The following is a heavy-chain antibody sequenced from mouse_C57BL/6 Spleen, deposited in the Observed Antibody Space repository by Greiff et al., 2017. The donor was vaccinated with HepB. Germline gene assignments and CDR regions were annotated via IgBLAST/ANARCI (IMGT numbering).Heavy chain of an antibody. J-gene: IGHJ3*01. D-gene: IGHD2-5*01. V-gene: IGHV1-15*01. Sequence: QVQLKQSGAELVRPGASVTLSCKASGYTFTDYEMHWVKQTPVHGLEWIGAIDPETGGTAYNQKFKGKAILTADKSSSTAYMELRSLTSEDSAVYYCTPAYYSNSFAYWGQGTLVTVSA. CDR3: TPAYYSNSFAY. CDR2: IDPETGGT. CDR1: GYTFTDYE.